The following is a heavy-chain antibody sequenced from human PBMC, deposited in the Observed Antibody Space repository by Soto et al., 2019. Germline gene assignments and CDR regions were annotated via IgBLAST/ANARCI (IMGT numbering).Heavy chain of an antibody. CDR2: ISGSGGST. V-gene: IGHV3-23*01. CDR1: GFTVSSNY. D-gene: IGHD3-22*01. Sequence: GGSLRLSCAASGFTVSSNYMSWVRQAPGKGLEWVSVISGSGGSTYYADSVKGRFTISRDNSKNTLYLQMNSLRVEDTAVYFCAKDREYYYESSGYSNGMDIWGQGTTVTVSS. CDR3: AKDREYYYESSGYSNGMDI. J-gene: IGHJ6*02.